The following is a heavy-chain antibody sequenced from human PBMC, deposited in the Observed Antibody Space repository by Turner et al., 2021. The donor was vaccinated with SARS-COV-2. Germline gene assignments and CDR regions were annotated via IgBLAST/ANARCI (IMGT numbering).Heavy chain of an antibody. J-gene: IGHJ4*02. V-gene: IGHV3-33*06. CDR3: TKEGDAIAAAGSLDY. D-gene: IGHD6-13*01. CDR2: IWFDGINK. CDR1: GFTFSNYG. Sequence: QVQLVESGGGVVQPGRSLRLSCAASGFTFSNYGMHWVRQAPGKGLEWVAVIWFDGINKYYADSVKGRFTISRDNSKNTLYLQMNSLRAEDTAVYYCTKEGDAIAAAGSLDYWGQGTLVTVSS.